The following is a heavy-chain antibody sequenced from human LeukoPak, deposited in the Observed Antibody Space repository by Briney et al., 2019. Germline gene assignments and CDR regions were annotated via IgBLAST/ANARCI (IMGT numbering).Heavy chain of an antibody. CDR2: IYASGST. Sequence: PSETLSLTCTVSGGSISSYYWSWIRQPAGKGLEWIGRIYASGSTHYNPSLKSRVTLSVDMSKNQFSLKLNSVTAADTAVYYCASGDYFDSWGQGTLVTVSS. J-gene: IGHJ4*02. CDR1: GGSISSYY. V-gene: IGHV4-4*07. D-gene: IGHD4-17*01. CDR3: ASGDYFDS.